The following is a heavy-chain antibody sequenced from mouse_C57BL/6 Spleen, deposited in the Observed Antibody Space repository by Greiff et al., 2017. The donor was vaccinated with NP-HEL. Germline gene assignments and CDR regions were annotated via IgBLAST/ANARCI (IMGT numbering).Heavy chain of an antibody. V-gene: IGHV1-69*01. D-gene: IGHD2-10*02. CDR1: GYTFTSYW. J-gene: IGHJ1*03. Sequence: QVQLQQSGAELVMPGASVKLSCKASGYTFTSYWMHWVKQRPGQGLEWIGEIDPSDSYTNYNQTFKGKSTLTVDKSSSTAYMQLSSLTSEDSAVYYCARSGYGNCWYFDVWGTGTTVTVSS. CDR2: IDPSDSYT. CDR3: ARSGYGNCWYFDV.